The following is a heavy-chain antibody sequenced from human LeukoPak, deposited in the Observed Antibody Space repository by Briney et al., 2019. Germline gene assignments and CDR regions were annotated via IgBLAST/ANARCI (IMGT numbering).Heavy chain of an antibody. CDR2: ISGSGGNT. V-gene: IGHV3-23*01. CDR1: GFTFSSYA. CDR3: GKAEGDLDIVVVPPATGVAY. J-gene: IGHJ4*02. Sequence: GGSLRLSCAASGFTFSSYAMSWVRQAPGKGLEWVSTISGSGGNTYYADSLKGRFTVSRDNSKNTLYLQMISLRAEDTAVYFCGKAEGDLDIVVVPPATGVAYWGQGTLAT. D-gene: IGHD2-2*03.